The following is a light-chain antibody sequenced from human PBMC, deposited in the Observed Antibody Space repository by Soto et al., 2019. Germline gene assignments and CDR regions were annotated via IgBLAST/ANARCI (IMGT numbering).Light chain of an antibody. CDR1: SAVIGSHNR. V-gene: IGLV2-18*02. Sequence: QSALTQPPSMSGSPGQSITISCKGSSAVIGSHNRVSWYHQPPDTAPKLIIYDVNDRPSGVPDRFSGSKSADTASLSISGLQPEDEGVYYCSSSSSNSASVLFGGGTKLTVL. J-gene: IGLJ2*01. CDR3: SSSSSNSASVL. CDR2: DVN.